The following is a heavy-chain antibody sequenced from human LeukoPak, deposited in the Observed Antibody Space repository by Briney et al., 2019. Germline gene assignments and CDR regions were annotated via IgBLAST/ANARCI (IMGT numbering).Heavy chain of an antibody. CDR1: GGSIVKNS. V-gene: IGHV4-4*07. CDR3: ARVVIAATGYWFDP. Sequence: SESLSLASTASGGSIVKNSGSSVRQHAGKGLEWIGRIYTSGSTNYNPSLKSRVTMSVDTSKNQFSLKLSSVTAADTAVYFCARVVIAATGYWFDPWGQGTLVTVSS. J-gene: IGHJ5*02. D-gene: IGHD2-15*01. CDR2: IYTSGST.